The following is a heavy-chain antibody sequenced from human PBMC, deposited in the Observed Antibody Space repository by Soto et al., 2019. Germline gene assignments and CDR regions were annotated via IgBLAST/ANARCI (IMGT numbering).Heavy chain of an antibody. CDR1: GFTFSSYV. V-gene: IGHV3-23*01. Sequence: EVQLLESGGGLVQPGGSLRLSCAASGFTFSSYVMSWVRQATGKGLEWVSAISGSGGSTYYADSVKGRFTISRDNSKNTLYLQMYSLRGEDTAVYYCAKTRRLRPYWGQGTLVTVSS. D-gene: IGHD4-17*01. J-gene: IGHJ4*02. CDR3: AKTRRLRPY. CDR2: ISGSGGST.